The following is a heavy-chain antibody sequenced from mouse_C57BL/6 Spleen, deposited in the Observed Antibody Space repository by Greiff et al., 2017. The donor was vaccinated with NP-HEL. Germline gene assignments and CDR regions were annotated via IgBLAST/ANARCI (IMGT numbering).Heavy chain of an antibody. CDR1: GYTFTSYW. D-gene: IGHD2-10*01. J-gene: IGHJ2*01. Sequence: QVQLKQPGAELVKPGASVKLSCKASGYTFTSYWMQWVKQRPGQGLEWIGEIDPSDSYTNYNQKFKGKATLTVDTSSSTAYMQLSSLTSEDSAVYYCARRAYYGNYESFGYWGQGTTLTVSS. CDR3: ARRAYYGNYESFGY. CDR2: IDPSDSYT. V-gene: IGHV1-50*01.